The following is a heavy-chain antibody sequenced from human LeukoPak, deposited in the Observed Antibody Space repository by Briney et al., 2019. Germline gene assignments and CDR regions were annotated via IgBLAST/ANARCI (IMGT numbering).Heavy chain of an antibody. CDR3: AREVWDSGSYFDY. D-gene: IGHD1-26*01. Sequence: PGGSLRLSCAASGFTFSSYAMHWVRQAPGKGLEWVAVISYDGSNKYYADSVKGRFTISRDNSKNTLYLQMNSLRAEDTAVYYCAREVWDSGSYFDYWGQGTLVTVSS. V-gene: IGHV3-30-3*01. CDR2: ISYDGSNK. J-gene: IGHJ4*02. CDR1: GFTFSSYA.